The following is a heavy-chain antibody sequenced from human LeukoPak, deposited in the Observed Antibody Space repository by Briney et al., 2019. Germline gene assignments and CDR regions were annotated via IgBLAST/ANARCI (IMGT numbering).Heavy chain of an antibody. J-gene: IGHJ5*02. D-gene: IGHD1-26*01. CDR1: GYTFTSYG. V-gene: IGHV1-18*01. CDR2: ISAYNGNT. CDR3: ARNSGSYSPFHWFDP. Sequence: ASVKVSCKASGYTFTSYGISWVRQAPGQGLEWMGWISAYNGNTNYAQKLQGRVTMTTDTSTSTAYMELRSLRSDDTAVYYCARNSGSYSPFHWFDPWGQGTLVTVSS.